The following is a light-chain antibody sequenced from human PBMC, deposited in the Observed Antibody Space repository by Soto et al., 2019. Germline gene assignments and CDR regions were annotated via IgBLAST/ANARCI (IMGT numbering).Light chain of an antibody. V-gene: IGLV2-14*01. CDR1: SSDVGGYNY. J-gene: IGLJ1*01. CDR3: SSYTSSSTLV. Sequence: QSVLTQPASVSGSPGQSLTISCTGTSSDVGGYNYVSWYQQHPGKAPKLMIYEVSNRPSGVSNRFSGSKSGNTASLTISGLQAEDEADYYCSSYTSSSTLVFGTGTKGTVL. CDR2: EVS.